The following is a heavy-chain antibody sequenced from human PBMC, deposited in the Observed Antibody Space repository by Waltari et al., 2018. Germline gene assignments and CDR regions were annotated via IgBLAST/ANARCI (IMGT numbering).Heavy chain of an antibody. Sequence: QVQLVQSGAEVRKPGASVKVSCKVSGYTLGDLSMHWVRQAPGKRLEWMGGFDPEDGETIYAQKFQGRVTMTLDTSTDTAYMHLSSLRSEDTAVYYCGTDLFWTGYSSRRRAFDVWGQGTMVTVSS. D-gene: IGHD6-13*01. CDR1: GYTLGDLS. J-gene: IGHJ3*01. V-gene: IGHV1-24*01. CDR2: FDPEDGET. CDR3: GTDLFWTGYSSRRRAFDV.